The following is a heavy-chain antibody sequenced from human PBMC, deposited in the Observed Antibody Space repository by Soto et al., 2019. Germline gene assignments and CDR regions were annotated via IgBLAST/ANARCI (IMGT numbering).Heavy chain of an antibody. CDR3: ARQQYSSSFDY. CDR1: GGSISSYY. CDR2: IYYSGST. J-gene: IGHJ4*02. Sequence: SETLSLTCTVSGGSISSYYWSWIRQPPGKGLEWIGYIYYSGSTNYNPSLKSRVTISVDTSKNQFSLKLSSVTAADTAVYYCARQQYSSSFDYWGQGTLVTGSS. D-gene: IGHD6-13*01. V-gene: IGHV4-59*08.